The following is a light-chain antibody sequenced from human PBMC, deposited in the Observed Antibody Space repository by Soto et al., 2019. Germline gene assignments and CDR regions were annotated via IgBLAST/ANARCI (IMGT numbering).Light chain of an antibody. CDR1: SGHSSYA. Sequence: QSVLTQSPSASASLGASVKLTCALSSGHSSYAIAWHQQQPEKGPRALMKLNSDGSHTRGDGIPDRVSGSSSGAERYLTISSLQSEDEADYYCQTWVTGILVFGGGTKVTVL. J-gene: IGLJ3*02. V-gene: IGLV4-69*01. CDR2: LNSDGSH. CDR3: QTWVTGILV.